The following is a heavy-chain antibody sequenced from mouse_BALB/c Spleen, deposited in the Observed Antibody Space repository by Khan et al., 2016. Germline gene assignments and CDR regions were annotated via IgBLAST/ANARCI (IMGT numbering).Heavy chain of an antibody. CDR3: ARGVTTVVDYFDY. J-gene: IGHJ2*01. Sequence: EVQLQESGGGLVKPGGSLKLSCAASGFTFSTYAMSWVRQTPEKRLEWVASISSGGTTYSPDSLKGRFTISRDNARNILYVQMSSLRSEDTAMYYCARGVTTVVDYFDYWGQGTTLTVSS. CDR2: ISSGGTT. V-gene: IGHV5-6-5*01. CDR1: GFTFSTYA. D-gene: IGHD1-1*01.